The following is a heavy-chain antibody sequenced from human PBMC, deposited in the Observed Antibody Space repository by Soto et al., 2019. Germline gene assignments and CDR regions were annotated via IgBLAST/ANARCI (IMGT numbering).Heavy chain of an antibody. CDR3: ARLQAAAGDNDLTFDY. V-gene: IGHV5-10-1*01. D-gene: IGHD6-13*01. CDR1: GYSFTSYW. CDR2: IDPSDSYT. J-gene: IGHJ4*02. Sequence: EVQLVQSGAEVKKPGESLRISCKGSGYSFTSYWISWVRQMPGKGLEWMGRIDPSDSYTNYSPSFPGHVTISADKSISTAYLQWSSLTASATAMYYCARLQAAAGDNDLTFDYWGQGTLVTVSS.